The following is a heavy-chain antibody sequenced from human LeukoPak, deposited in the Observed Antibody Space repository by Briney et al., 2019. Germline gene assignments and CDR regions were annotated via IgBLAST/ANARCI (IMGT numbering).Heavy chain of an antibody. V-gene: IGHV1-46*01. CDR3: ARDRSSLSTGTFFDY. J-gene: IGHJ4*02. CDR1: GYSFTSYY. CDR2: INPSGGSR. D-gene: IGHD1-1*01. Sequence: ASVKVSCTASGYSFTSYYMQWVRPAPGQGLEWMGIINPSGGSRSYAQKFQGRVTMTSDTSTSTVYMELSSLRSDDTAVYFCARDRSSLSTGTFFDYWGQGTLVTVSS.